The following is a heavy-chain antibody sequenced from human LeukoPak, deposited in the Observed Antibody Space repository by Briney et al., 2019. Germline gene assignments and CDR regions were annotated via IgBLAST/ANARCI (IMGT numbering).Heavy chain of an antibody. Sequence: GASVKVSCKASGGTFSSYAISWVRQAPGQGLEWMGGIIPIFGTANYAQKFQGRVTITADESTSTAYMELSSLRSEDTAVYYCARSLSPHQMARGASGPNWYFDLWGRGTLVTVSS. D-gene: IGHD3-10*01. CDR3: ARSLSPHQMARGASGPNWYFDL. V-gene: IGHV1-69*13. J-gene: IGHJ2*01. CDR2: IIPIFGTA. CDR1: GGTFSSYA.